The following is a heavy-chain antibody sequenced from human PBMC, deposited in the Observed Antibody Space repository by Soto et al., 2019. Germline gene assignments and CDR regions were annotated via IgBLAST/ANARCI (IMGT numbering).Heavy chain of an antibody. CDR3: AREYSSFMDV. Sequence: PGGSLRLSCAVSGFTFSSYSMNWVRQAPGKGLEWVSSISSSSSYIYYADSVKGRFTISRNNAKNSLYLQMNSLRAEDTAVYYCAREYSSFMDVWGKGTTVTVSS. J-gene: IGHJ6*03. CDR2: ISSSSSYI. D-gene: IGHD6-6*01. CDR1: GFTFSSYS. V-gene: IGHV3-21*01.